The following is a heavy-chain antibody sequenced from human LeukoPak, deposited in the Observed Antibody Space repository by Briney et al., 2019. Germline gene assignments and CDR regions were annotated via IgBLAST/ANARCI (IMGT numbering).Heavy chain of an antibody. CDR1: GFTFSNYG. Sequence: GRSLRLSCAASGFTFSNYGIHWVRQAPGKGLEWVAFIRYDGSNKYYADSVKGRFTISRDNSKNTLNLQMNSLRAEDTAVYYCAKDPTHYRVWDYYETIGLSYWGQGTLVTVSS. D-gene: IGHD3-22*01. CDR3: AKDPTHYRVWDYYETIGLSY. V-gene: IGHV3-30*02. CDR2: IRYDGSNK. J-gene: IGHJ4*02.